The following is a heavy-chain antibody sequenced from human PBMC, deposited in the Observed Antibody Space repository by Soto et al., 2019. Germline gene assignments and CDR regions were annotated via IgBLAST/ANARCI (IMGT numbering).Heavy chain of an antibody. CDR1: GLIFSNHW. CDR3: VNEYCSGGRCQGFFHN. CDR2: IKEDGGAK. J-gene: IGHJ1*01. Sequence: EVQLMVSGGDLVQPGGSLRLSCAASGLIFSNHWMTWVRQAPGKGLEWVATIKEDGGAKYYNNSVEGRFTISRDNAKSAMYLQMNGLRTEDTATYYCVNEYCSGGRCQGFFHNWGQGTLVTVSS. D-gene: IGHD2-15*01. V-gene: IGHV3-7*05.